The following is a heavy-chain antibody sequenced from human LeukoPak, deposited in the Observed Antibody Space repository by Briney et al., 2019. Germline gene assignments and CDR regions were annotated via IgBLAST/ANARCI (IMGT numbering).Heavy chain of an antibody. Sequence: GASVKVSCKASGYTFTGYYMHWVRQAPGQGLEWMGWINPNSGGTNYAQKFQGRVTMTRDTSISTAYMELSRLRSDDTAVYYCARKSMVISYYYMDVWGKGTTVTVSS. D-gene: IGHD5-18*01. CDR2: INPNSGGT. CDR1: GYTFTGYY. V-gene: IGHV1-2*02. J-gene: IGHJ6*03. CDR3: ARKSMVISYYYMDV.